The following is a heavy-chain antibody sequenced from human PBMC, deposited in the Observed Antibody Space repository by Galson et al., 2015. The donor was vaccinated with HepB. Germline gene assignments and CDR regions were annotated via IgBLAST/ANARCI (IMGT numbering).Heavy chain of an antibody. CDR3: ARYSSSLYFYAMDV. J-gene: IGHJ6*02. Sequence: SVKVSCKASGYTFTNYGFSWVRQAPGQGLEWMGWISVYNDNTDYAQKLQGRVTMTTDTSTRTAYMELRSLRYDDTAMYYCARYSSSLYFYAMDVWGQGTTVTVSS. D-gene: IGHD6-6*01. CDR1: GYTFTNYG. V-gene: IGHV1-18*01. CDR2: ISVYNDNT.